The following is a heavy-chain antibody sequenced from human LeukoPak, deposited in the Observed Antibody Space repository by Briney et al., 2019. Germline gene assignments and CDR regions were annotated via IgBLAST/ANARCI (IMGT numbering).Heavy chain of an antibody. V-gene: IGHV4-38-2*02. D-gene: IGHD3-22*01. J-gene: IGHJ4*02. CDR2: IYHSGST. CDR3: ASHRYYYDSSGYSTFVY. CDR1: GYSISSGYY. Sequence: SETLSLTCTVSGYSISSGYYWGWIRQPPGKGLEWIGSIYHSGSTYYNPSLKSRVTISVDTSKNQFSLKLSSVTAADTAVYYCASHRYYYDSSGYSTFVYWGQGTLVTVSS.